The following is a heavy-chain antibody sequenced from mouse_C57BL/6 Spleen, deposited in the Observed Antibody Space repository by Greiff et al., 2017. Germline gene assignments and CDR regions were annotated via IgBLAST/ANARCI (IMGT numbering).Heavy chain of an antibody. Sequence: EVQRVESGGGLVKPGGSLKLSCAASGFTFSSYTMSWVRQTPEKRLEWVATISGGGGNTYYPDSVKGRFTISRDNAKNTLYLQMSSLRSEDTALYYFASPYYGSSYAWFAYWGQGTLVTVSA. D-gene: IGHD1-1*01. CDR1: GFTFSSYT. CDR3: ASPYYGSSYAWFAY. CDR2: ISGGGGNT. V-gene: IGHV5-9*01. J-gene: IGHJ3*01.